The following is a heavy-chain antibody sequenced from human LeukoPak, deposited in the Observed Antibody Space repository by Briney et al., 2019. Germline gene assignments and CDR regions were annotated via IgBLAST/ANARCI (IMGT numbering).Heavy chain of an antibody. D-gene: IGHD3-16*01. V-gene: IGHV4-59*01. CDR1: GGSISSYY. J-gene: IGHJ4*02. CDR2: IYYSGST. Sequence: SETLSLTCTVSGGSISSYYWSWIRQPPGKGLEWIGYIYYSGSTNYNPSLKSRVTISVDTSKNQFSLKLSSVTAADTAVYYCARMGGYFDYWGQGTLVTVSS. CDR3: ARMGGYFDY.